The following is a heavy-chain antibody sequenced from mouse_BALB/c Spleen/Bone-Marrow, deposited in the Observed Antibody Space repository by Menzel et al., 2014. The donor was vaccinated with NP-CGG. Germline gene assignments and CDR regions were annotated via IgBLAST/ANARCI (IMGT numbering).Heavy chain of an antibody. Sequence: VKLVESGPDLVAPSQSLSITCTVSGFSLTSYGVHWVRQPPGKGLEWLVVIWSDGSTTYNSALKSRLGISKDNSKSQVFLEMNSLQTDDTAMYYCARHRYGAMDYWGQGTSVTVSS. CDR3: ARHRYGAMDY. V-gene: IGHV2-6-2*01. CDR1: GFSLTSYG. J-gene: IGHJ4*01. CDR2: IWSDGST. D-gene: IGHD2-14*01.